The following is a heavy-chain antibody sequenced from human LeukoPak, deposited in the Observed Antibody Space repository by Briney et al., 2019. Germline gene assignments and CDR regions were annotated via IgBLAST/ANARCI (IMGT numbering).Heavy chain of an antibody. CDR3: TRGMNSGYGLWDYYFDY. V-gene: IGHV3-49*04. CDR1: GFTFGDYA. CDR2: IRSKAYGGTT. D-gene: IGHD5-12*01. Sequence: GGSLRLSCTASGFTFGDYAMSWVRQAPGKGLEWVGFIRSKAYGGTTEYAASVKGRFTISRDDSKSIAYLQMNSLKTEDTAVYYCTRGMNSGYGLWDYYFDYWGQGTLVTVSS. J-gene: IGHJ4*02.